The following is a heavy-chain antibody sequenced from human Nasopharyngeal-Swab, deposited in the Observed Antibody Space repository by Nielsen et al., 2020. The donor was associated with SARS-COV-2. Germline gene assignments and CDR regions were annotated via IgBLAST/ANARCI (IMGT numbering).Heavy chain of an antibody. CDR2: FTGGSGDT. J-gene: IGHJ5*02. V-gene: IGHV3-23*01. CDR3: AKGSGTYSLNWLDP. CDR1: GFTFSDYA. Sequence: GESLKISCAASGFTFSDYAMNWVRQAPGRGLEWVSTFTGGSGDTYYADSVKGRFTISRDNSKNTLFLQMNRLRAEDTAVYYCAKGSGTYSLNWLDPWGRGTLVTVSS. D-gene: IGHD1-26*01.